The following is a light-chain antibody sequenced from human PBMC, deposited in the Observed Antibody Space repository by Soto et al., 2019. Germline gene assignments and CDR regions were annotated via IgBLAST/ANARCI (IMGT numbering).Light chain of an antibody. V-gene: IGLV6-57*01. Sequence: NFMLTQAHSESESPGKTVTISCTRSSGSIASNYVQWYQQRPGSSPTTVIYGDNQRPSGVPDRFSGSIDSSSNTASLTISGLKTEDEADYYCQSYATSSVVFGGGTKLTVL. CDR1: SGSIASNY. CDR2: GDN. CDR3: QSYATSSVV. J-gene: IGLJ2*01.